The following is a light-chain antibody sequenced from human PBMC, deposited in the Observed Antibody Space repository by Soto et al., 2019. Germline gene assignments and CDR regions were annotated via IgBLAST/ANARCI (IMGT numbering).Light chain of an antibody. V-gene: IGKV2-24*01. CDR3: QLYGSSPRWT. CDR1: QSLVHNDGNTY. J-gene: IGKJ1*01. CDR2: GAS. Sequence: DIVMTQAPLSSPVTLGQAASISCRSSQSLVHNDGNTYLSWFQQRPGQPPRLLIYGASRRATGIPDRFSGSGSGTDFTLTISRLEPEDFAVYYCQLYGSSPRWTFGQGTKVDIK.